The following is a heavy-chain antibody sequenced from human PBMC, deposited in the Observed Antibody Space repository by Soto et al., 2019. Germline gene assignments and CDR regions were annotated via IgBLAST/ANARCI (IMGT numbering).Heavy chain of an antibody. CDR3: ARVYPGSGWPYHYYGMDV. CDR1: GFTFSSYW. J-gene: IGHJ6*02. D-gene: IGHD6-19*01. Sequence: GGALRLSCVASGFTFSSYWMSWVRQAPGKGLEWVANIKQDGSEKYYVDSVKDRFTISRDNAKNSLYLQMNSLRAEDSAVYYCARVYPGSGWPYHYYGMDVWGQGTTVTVSS. V-gene: IGHV3-7*01. CDR2: IKQDGSEK.